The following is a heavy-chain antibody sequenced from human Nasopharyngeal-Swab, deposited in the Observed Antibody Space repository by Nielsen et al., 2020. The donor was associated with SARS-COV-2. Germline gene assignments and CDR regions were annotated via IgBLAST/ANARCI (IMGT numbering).Heavy chain of an antibody. CDR3: AREGVAVTGSSFDI. Sequence: GESLKISCAASGFTFSDYAMHWVRQAPGKGLDWVAFISYDGSDKYYADSLKGRFTISRDNSKNTLYLQMSGLRAEDTAVYFCAREGVAVTGSSFDIWGQGTMVTVSS. J-gene: IGHJ3*02. CDR2: ISYDGSDK. V-gene: IGHV3-30-3*01. CDR1: GFTFSDYA. D-gene: IGHD6-19*01.